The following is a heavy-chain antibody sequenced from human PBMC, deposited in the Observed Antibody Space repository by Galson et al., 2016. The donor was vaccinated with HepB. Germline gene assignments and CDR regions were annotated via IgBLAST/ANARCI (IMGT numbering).Heavy chain of an antibody. D-gene: IGHD5-12*01. J-gene: IGHJ4*02. CDR1: GFTFRNYA. Sequence: SLRLSCAASGFTFRNYAMGWVRQAPGKGLEWVAGMSGSGGTTTPADSLKRRFIISRDNPKTMMYLQMNSLRAEDTAIYYRAREEVATFNGDFDYWGQGTLVTVSS. CDR3: AREEVATFNGDFDY. V-gene: IGHV3-23*01. CDR2: MSGSGGTT.